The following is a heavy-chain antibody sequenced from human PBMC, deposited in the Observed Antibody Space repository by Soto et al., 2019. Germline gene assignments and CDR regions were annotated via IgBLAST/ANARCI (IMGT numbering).Heavy chain of an antibody. D-gene: IGHD4-4*01. CDR3: ARDDYRTRRDYYYYGMDV. J-gene: IGHJ6*02. V-gene: IGHV1-18*01. CDR1: GYTFTSYG. Sequence: GASVKVSCKASGYTFTSYGISWVRQAPGQGLEWMGWISAYNGNTNYAQKLQGRVTMTTDTSTSTAYMELRSLRSDDTAVYYCARDDYRTRRDYYYYGMDVWGQGTTVTVSS. CDR2: ISAYNGNT.